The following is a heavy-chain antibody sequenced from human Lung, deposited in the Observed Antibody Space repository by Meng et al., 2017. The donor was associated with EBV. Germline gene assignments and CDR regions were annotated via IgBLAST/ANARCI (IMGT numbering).Heavy chain of an antibody. V-gene: IGHV3-23*04. CDR3: AKDRSGAVAGSIFDY. Sequence: EVQLVESGGGGVQSGGCLRLSCAPSGFTFSSYAMSCVRQAPGKGLEWFSAISGIGGSTYYAESVKGRFTISRDNSKTTLYLQMNSLRAEDTAVYYCAKDRSGAVAGSIFDYWGQGTLVTVSS. J-gene: IGHJ4*02. CDR1: GFTFSSYA. D-gene: IGHD6-19*01. CDR2: ISGIGGST.